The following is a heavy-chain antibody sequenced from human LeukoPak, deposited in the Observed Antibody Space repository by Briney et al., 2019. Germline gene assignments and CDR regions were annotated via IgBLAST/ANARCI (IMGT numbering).Heavy chain of an antibody. D-gene: IGHD6-13*01. CDR1: GYTFTGCY. CDR3: ARGPHIAAAGTGPQTY. CDR2: INPNSGAT. V-gene: IGHV1-2*02. J-gene: IGHJ4*02. Sequence: GASVKVSCNTSGYTFTGCYLHWVRQAPGQGLEWMGWINPNSGATDYAQRFQGRVTMTRDTSISTAYMELNSLTSDDTAVYFCARGPHIAAAGTGPQTYWGQGTLVTVSS.